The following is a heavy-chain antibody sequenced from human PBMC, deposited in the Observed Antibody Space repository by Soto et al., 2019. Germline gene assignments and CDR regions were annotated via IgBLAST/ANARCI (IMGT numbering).Heavy chain of an antibody. Sequence: QVQLQESGPGLVKPSQTLSLTCTVSGGSISSDGYYWNWIRQHPGKSLEWIGDIYYSGSTYYNPSLKRRVTISVDTSKNQLSLKLSSVTAAETAVYYCAGEGSIVGATAADYWGPGTLVTVS. D-gene: IGHD1-26*01. CDR2: IYYSGST. CDR3: AGEGSIVGATAADY. CDR1: GGSISSDGYY. J-gene: IGHJ4*02. V-gene: IGHV4-31*03.